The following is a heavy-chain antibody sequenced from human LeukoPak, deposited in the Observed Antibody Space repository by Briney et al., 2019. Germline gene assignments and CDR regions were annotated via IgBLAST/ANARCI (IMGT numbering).Heavy chain of an antibody. CDR3: ASAYTYVRLGDH. J-gene: IGHJ4*02. CDR1: GLSFSNYW. V-gene: IGHV3-74*01. Sequence: GGSLRLSCAVSGLSFSNYWMHWVRQAPGKGLVWVARTNLHGTAVDYADSVKGRFAISRDNAKNTLFLQMNSLRAEDTAVYYCASAYTYVRLGDHWGQGTLVTVSS. CDR2: TNLHGTAV. D-gene: IGHD3-16*01.